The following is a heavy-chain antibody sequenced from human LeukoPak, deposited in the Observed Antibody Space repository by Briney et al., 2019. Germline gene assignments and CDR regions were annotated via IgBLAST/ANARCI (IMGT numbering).Heavy chain of an antibody. D-gene: IGHD3-9*01. V-gene: IGHV3-23*01. CDR1: GFTFSSYA. Sequence: GGSLRLSCAASGFTFSSYAMSWVRQAPGKGLEWVSAISGSGGSTYYADSVKGRFTISRDNSKNTLYLQMNSLRAEDTAVYYCAKYRRYFDWLLPYFDYWGQGTLVTVSS. CDR3: AKYRRYFDWLLPYFDY. J-gene: IGHJ4*02. CDR2: ISGSGGST.